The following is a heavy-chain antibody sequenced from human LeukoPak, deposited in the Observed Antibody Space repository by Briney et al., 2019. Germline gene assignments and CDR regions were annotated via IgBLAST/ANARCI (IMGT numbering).Heavy chain of an antibody. D-gene: IGHD2-2*01. CDR1: GGSISSYY. CDR2: IYHSGST. Sequence: SETLSLTCTVSGGSISSYYWGWIRQPPGKGLEWIGSIYHSGSTYYNPSLKSRVTISVDTSKNQFSLKLSSVTAADTAVYYCARGVSLGYCSSTSCPNNDAFDIWGQGTMVTVSS. V-gene: IGHV4-38-2*02. CDR3: ARGVSLGYCSSTSCPNNDAFDI. J-gene: IGHJ3*02.